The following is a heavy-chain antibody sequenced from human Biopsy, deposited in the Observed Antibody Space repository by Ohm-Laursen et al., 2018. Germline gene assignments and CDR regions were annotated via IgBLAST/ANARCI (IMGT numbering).Heavy chain of an antibody. CDR3: AELTGNSLGF. D-gene: IGHD1-1*01. CDR2: IIPMFGTA. CDR1: GGTLSSYA. J-gene: IGHJ4*02. Sequence: SSVKVSCKASGGTLSSYAITWVRQAPGQGLEWMGGIIPMFGTANYAQKFQGRVTITADKSTSTAYMELSRLRSEDTAVYYCAELTGNSLGFWGQGTLVTVSS. V-gene: IGHV1-69*06.